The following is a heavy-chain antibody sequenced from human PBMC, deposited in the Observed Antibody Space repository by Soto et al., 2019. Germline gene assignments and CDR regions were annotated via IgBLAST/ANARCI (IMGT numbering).Heavy chain of an antibody. CDR3: AISQDRGGRTTFIY. CDR1: GFTFDDNA. D-gene: IGHD3-16*01. Sequence: GGSLRLSXAVSGFTFDDNAMHWVRQAPEKGLGWVSGINWKSDIGYADSVKGRFTISRDNAENSLYLQMNSLRAEDTALYYCAISQDRGGRTTFIYWGQGTQVTVSS. J-gene: IGHJ4*02. V-gene: IGHV3-9*01. CDR2: INWKSDI.